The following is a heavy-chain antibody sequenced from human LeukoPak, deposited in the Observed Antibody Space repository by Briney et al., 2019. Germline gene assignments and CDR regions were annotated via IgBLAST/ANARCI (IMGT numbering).Heavy chain of an antibody. V-gene: IGHV3-23*01. J-gene: IGHJ5*02. Sequence: GGSLRLSCAASGFTFSSYAMSWVRQAPGKGLEWVSAISGSGGSTYYADSVKGRFTISRDNSKNTLYLQMNSLRAEDTAVYYCAKEPSGYFDWIPWFDPWGQGTLVTVSS. CDR3: AKEPSGYFDWIPWFDP. D-gene: IGHD3-9*01. CDR1: GFTFSSYA. CDR2: ISGSGGST.